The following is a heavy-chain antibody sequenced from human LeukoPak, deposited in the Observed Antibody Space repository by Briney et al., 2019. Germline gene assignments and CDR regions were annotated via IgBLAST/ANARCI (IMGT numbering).Heavy chain of an antibody. CDR1: GFTFSSSA. J-gene: IGHJ6*03. CDR3: AKDRRYCSSTSCRYYYYYYMDV. CDR2: ISGSGSGGST. D-gene: IGHD2-2*01. Sequence: GGSLRLSCAASGFTFSSSAMSWVRQAPGKGLEWVSSISGSGSGGSTYYADSVKGRFTISRDNSKNTLYLQMNSLRAEDTAVYYCAKDRRYCSSTSCRYYYYYYMDVWGKGTTVTISS. V-gene: IGHV3-23*01.